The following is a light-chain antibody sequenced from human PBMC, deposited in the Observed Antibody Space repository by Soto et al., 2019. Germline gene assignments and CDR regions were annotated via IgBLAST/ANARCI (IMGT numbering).Light chain of an antibody. J-gene: IGKJ4*01. CDR1: QSFNSIY. V-gene: IGKV3-11*01. CDR2: DAS. CDR3: QHRDNWPLT. Sequence: EIVLTQSPGTLSLSPGERATLSCRASQSFNSIYLAWYQQKPGQAPRLLIYDASNRATGIPARFSGSGSGTDFTLTISSLEPEDFAIYYCQHRDNWPLTFGGGTKVDIK.